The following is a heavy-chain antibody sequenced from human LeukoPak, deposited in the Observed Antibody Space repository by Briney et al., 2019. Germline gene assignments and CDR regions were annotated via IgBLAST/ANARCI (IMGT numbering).Heavy chain of an antibody. CDR1: GGSINNYY. Sequence: SETLSLTCIVSGGSINNYYWSWIRQPAGKGLEWTGRIYSTGSTNYNPSLKSRVTISIDKSKNQFSLKVSSVTAADTAVYYCARANNGDVDYWGQGTLVTVSS. V-gene: IGHV4-4*07. CDR2: IYSTGST. J-gene: IGHJ4*02. CDR3: ARANNGDVDY. D-gene: IGHD4-17*01.